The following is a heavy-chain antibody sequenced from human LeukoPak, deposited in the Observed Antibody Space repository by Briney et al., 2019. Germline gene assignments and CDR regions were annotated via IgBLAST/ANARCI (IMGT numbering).Heavy chain of an antibody. V-gene: IGHV1-69*02. J-gene: IGHJ6*02. Sequence: ASVKVSCKASGGTFSSYTISWVRQAPGQGLEWMGRIIPILGIANYAQKFQGRVTITADKSTGTAYMELSSLRSEDTAVYYCARDCSSTSCYWYYYGMDVWGQGTTVTVSS. D-gene: IGHD2-2*01. CDR2: IIPILGIA. CDR3: ARDCSSTSCYWYYYGMDV. CDR1: GGTFSSYT.